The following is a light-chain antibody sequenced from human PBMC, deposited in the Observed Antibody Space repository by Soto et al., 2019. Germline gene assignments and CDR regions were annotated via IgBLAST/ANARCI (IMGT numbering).Light chain of an antibody. CDR3: QQYNSYPLT. CDR1: QSISSW. V-gene: IGKV1-5*01. Sequence: QLSLSPSTLSTFAGKSGTIGCRASQSISSWLAWYQQKPGQAPRLLIYGASSRESGVPARFSGSGSGTEFTLTISSLQPDDFATYYCQQYNSYPLTFGRGTKVDIK. J-gene: IGKJ4*01. CDR2: GAS.